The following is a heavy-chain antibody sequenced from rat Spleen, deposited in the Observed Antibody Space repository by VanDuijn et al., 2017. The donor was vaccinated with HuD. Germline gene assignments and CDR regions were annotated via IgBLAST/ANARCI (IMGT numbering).Heavy chain of an antibody. CDR1: GFTFSNYG. CDR2: ISYDGRST. J-gene: IGHJ2*01. CDR3: ARCFDY. Sequence: EVQLVESGGGLVQPGGSLKLSCVASGFTFSNYGMAWVRQAPTKGLEWVATISYDGRSTYHRDSVKGRFTISRDNAKSTLYLQMDSLRSEDTATYYCARCFDYWGQGVMVTVSS. V-gene: IGHV5-29*01.